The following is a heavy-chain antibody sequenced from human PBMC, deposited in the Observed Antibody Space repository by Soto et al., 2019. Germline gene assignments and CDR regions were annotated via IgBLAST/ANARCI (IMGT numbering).Heavy chain of an antibody. CDR1: AFTFSDYW. V-gene: IGHV3-74*01. Sequence: EVQLVESGGDLVQPGGSLRLSCAASAFTFSDYWMHWVRQVPGKGLVWVSRINTDGSGTSYADFVKGRFTISRDNAKNTVFLQMNSLSADDAAVYYCATLQWAGPDYWGQGTLVTVSS. CDR2: INTDGSGT. J-gene: IGHJ4*02. D-gene: IGHD6-19*01. CDR3: ATLQWAGPDY.